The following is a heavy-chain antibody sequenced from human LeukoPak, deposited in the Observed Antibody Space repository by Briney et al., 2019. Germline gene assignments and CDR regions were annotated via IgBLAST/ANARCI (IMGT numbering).Heavy chain of an antibody. D-gene: IGHD3-22*01. CDR2: INHSGTT. CDR3: AEAGYYDSSGHYYFDY. Sequence: SETLSLTCAVYGGSFSGYYWSWIRQPPGKGLEWIEEINHSGTTNYNPSLRSRVTISIDTSKNQFSLNLSSVTAADTAVYYCAEAGYYDSSGHYYFDYWGQGTLVTVPS. CDR1: GGSFSGYY. V-gene: IGHV4-34*01. J-gene: IGHJ4*02.